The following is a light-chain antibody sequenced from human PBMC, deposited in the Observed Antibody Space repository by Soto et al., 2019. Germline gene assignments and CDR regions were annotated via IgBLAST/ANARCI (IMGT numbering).Light chain of an antibody. J-gene: IGKJ1*01. CDR2: AAS. CDR3: LHDHTYPWT. CDR1: QDIGND. V-gene: IGKV1-6*01. Sequence: IHMTQSPSTLSASVGYRFTIACRASQDIGNDLGWYQQIPGKAPKLLIFAASTLQSGVSSRFRGSGSGTHFTLTIGNLQPEDAETYYCLHDHTYPWTFGQGTKVDIK.